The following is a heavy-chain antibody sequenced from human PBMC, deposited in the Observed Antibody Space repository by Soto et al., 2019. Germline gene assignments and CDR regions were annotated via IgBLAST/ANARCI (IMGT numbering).Heavy chain of an antibody. CDR3: ARGTSVAGDF. V-gene: IGHV3-30*03. CDR1: GFTFSSYG. Sequence: GGSLRLSCAASGFTFSSYGVHWVRQAPGKGLEWVASVSYDGSNKHYADSVKGRFTISRDNSRNTLDLQMNSLRAEDTAVYYCARGTSVAGDFWGQGTLVTVSS. D-gene: IGHD6-19*01. J-gene: IGHJ4*02. CDR2: VSYDGSNK.